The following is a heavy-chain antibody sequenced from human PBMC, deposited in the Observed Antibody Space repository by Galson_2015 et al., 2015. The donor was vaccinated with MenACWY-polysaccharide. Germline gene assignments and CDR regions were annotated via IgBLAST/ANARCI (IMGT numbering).Heavy chain of an antibody. D-gene: IGHD6-19*01. Sequence: CAISGDSVSSNSAAWSWIRQSPSRGLERLGRTYYRSKWYNDYAVSVKSRITINPDTSKNQFSLQLNSVTPEDTAVYYCARVAGRDPFDYWGQGTLVTVSS. J-gene: IGHJ4*02. CDR3: ARVAGRDPFDY. CDR1: GDSVSSNSAA. V-gene: IGHV6-1*01. CDR2: TYYRSKWYN.